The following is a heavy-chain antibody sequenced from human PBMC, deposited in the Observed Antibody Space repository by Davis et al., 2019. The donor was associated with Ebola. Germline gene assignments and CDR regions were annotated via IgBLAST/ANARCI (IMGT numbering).Heavy chain of an antibody. Sequence: SETLSLTCTVSGGSISSSSYYWGWIRQPPGKGLEWIGSIYYSGSTYYNPSLKSRVTISVDTSKNQFSLKLSSVTAADTAVYYCLGSWRYDNYYYGMDVWGQGTTVTVSS. D-gene: IGHD3-10*01. V-gene: IGHV4-39*01. CDR3: LGSWRYDNYYYGMDV. CDR1: GGSISSSSYY. J-gene: IGHJ6*02. CDR2: IYYSGST.